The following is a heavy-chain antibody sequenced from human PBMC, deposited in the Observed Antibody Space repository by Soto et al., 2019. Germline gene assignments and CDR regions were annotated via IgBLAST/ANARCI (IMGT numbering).Heavy chain of an antibody. CDR3: ARDTFSGDSSGPHY. CDR2: IYPGDSDT. V-gene: IGHV5-51*01. D-gene: IGHD3-22*01. J-gene: IGHJ4*02. CDR1: GYRFSRYW. Sequence: PRWSLKISCRGSGYRFSRYWNAWVRQAPGKGLEWMGLIYPGDSDTRYSPSFQGQVTISADKSITTAYLQWSSLKASDTAIYYCARDTFSGDSSGPHYWGQGTLVTVSS.